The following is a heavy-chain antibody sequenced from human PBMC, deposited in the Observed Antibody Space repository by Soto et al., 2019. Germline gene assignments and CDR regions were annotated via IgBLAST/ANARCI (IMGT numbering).Heavy chain of an antibody. Sequence: SETLSLTCTVSGDSISSYYWTWIRQPPGKGLEWIGYIYYSGSTNYNPSLKSRVTISVDTSKNQFSLKLTSVTAADTAGEYCARQWNNLGEDWGQGTLVTVSS. V-gene: IGHV4-59*08. CDR2: IYYSGST. D-gene: IGHD1-1*01. J-gene: IGHJ4*02. CDR3: ARQWNNLGED. CDR1: GDSISSYY.